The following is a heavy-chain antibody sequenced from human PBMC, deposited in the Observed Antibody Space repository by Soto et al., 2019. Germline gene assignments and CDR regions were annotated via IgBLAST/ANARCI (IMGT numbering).Heavy chain of an antibody. Sequence: PSETLSLTGTVSGGSISSGDHDWTWIRQPPGNGLEWIGYIYYTGNTYYNPSLKRRLTISLDTSRNQFYLKLSSVTAADTAVYYCARYQGYRRSFEFWAQGTLVTVSS. V-gene: IGHV4-30-4*01. J-gene: IGHJ4*02. CDR2: IYYTGNT. CDR3: ARYQGYRRSFEF. CDR1: GGSISSGDHD. D-gene: IGHD5-18*01.